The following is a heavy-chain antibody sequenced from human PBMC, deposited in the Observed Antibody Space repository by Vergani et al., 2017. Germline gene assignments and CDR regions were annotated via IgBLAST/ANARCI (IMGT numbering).Heavy chain of an antibody. V-gene: IGHV4-59*11. J-gene: IGHJ6*02. CDR1: GGSISSHY. Sequence: QVQLQESGPGLVKPSETLSLTCTVSGGSISSHYWSWIRQPPGKGLEWIGYISYSGSTNYNPYLKSRVTISVDTSKNQFSLKLSSVTAADTAVYYCARDRYSWRYGMDVWGQGTTVTVSS. D-gene: IGHD5-18*01. CDR3: ARDRYSWRYGMDV. CDR2: ISYSGST.